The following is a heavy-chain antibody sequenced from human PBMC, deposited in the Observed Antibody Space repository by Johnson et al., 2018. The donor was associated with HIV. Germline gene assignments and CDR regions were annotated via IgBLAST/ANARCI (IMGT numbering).Heavy chain of an antibody. CDR3: ARDGWEQRGETVGDGFDI. Sequence: VQLVEFGGGVVRPGGSLRLSCAASGFTFDDYAMSWVRQTPGKGLEWVSGINWHGGSTGYADSVKGRFTISRDNTKNSVYLQMNSLRVEDTAFYYCARDGWEQRGETVGDGFDIWGQGTMVTVSS. V-gene: IGHV3-20*04. CDR1: GFTFDDYA. CDR2: INWHGGST. J-gene: IGHJ3*02. D-gene: IGHD1-26*01.